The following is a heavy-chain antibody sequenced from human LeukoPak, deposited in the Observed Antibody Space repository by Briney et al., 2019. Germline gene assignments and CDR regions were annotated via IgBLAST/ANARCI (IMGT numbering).Heavy chain of an antibody. Sequence: SETLSLTCTVSGGSISSYYWSWIRQPPGKGLEWIGYIYYSGSTNYNPSLKSRVTISVGTSKNQFSLKLSSVTAADTAVYYCARLKYYYGSGSDYYYGMDVWGQGTTVTVSS. CDR1: GGSISSYY. D-gene: IGHD3-10*01. CDR2: IYYSGST. CDR3: ARLKYYYGSGSDYYYGMDV. J-gene: IGHJ6*02. V-gene: IGHV4-59*08.